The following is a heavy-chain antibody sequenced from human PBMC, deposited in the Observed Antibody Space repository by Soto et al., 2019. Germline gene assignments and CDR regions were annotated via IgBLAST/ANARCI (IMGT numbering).Heavy chain of an antibody. J-gene: IGHJ4*02. CDR2: ISGSGGST. CDR3: ARDRYSSSAPFDY. D-gene: IGHD6-6*01. V-gene: IGHV3-23*01. CDR1: GFTFSSYA. Sequence: GGSLRLSCAASGFTFSSYAMSWVRQAPGKGLEWVSAISGSGGSTYYADSVKGRFTISRDNSKNTLYLQMNSLRAEDTAVYYCARDRYSSSAPFDYWGQGTLVTVSS.